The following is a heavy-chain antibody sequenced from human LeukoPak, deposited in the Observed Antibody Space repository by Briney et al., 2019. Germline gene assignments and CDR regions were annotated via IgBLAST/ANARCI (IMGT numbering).Heavy chain of an antibody. D-gene: IGHD6-19*01. Sequence: PGGSLRLSCVASGFTFGSFAMYWVRQAPGKGLERVSGIVGSGGITYYADSVQGRFTISRDNSKNTVYLQMNSLRDEDTAIYYCAKTTVGYSSGRYPGWPADSWGQGAPVIVSS. J-gene: IGHJ4*02. CDR3: AKTTVGYSSGRYPGWPADS. V-gene: IGHV3-23*01. CDR2: IVGSGGIT. CDR1: GFTFGSFA.